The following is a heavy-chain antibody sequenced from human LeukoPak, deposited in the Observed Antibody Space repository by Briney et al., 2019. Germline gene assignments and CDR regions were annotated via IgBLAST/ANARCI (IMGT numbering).Heavy chain of an antibody. V-gene: IGHV4-31*03. CDR3: TRVGYCTGGSCYGLDH. J-gene: IGHJ4*02. Sequence: SQTLSLTCTVSGGSISSSGYYWIWIRQHPGKGLEWIGYICHSGSPYYNPSLKSRLTISVDTSKNQFSLKLSSVTAADTAVYYCTRVGYCTGGSCYGLDHWGQGTLVTVSS. D-gene: IGHD2-15*01. CDR2: ICHSGSP. CDR1: GGSISSSGYY.